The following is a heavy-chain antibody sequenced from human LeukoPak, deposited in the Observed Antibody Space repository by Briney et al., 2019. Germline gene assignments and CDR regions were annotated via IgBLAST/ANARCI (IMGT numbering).Heavy chain of an antibody. D-gene: IGHD3-10*01. V-gene: IGHV1-3*01. J-gene: IGHJ4*02. CDR1: GYTFTSYA. Sequence: VASVKVSCKASGYTFTSYAMHWVRQAPGQRLEWMGWINAGNGITKYSQKFQGRVTITRDTSASTAYMELSSLRSEDTAVYYCARDYWLGGYYGSGTCFDYWGQGTLVTVSS. CDR2: INAGNGIT. CDR3: ARDYWLGGYYGSGTCFDY.